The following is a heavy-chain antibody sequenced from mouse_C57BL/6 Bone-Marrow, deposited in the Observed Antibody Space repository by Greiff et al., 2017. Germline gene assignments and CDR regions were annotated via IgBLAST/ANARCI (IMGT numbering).Heavy chain of an antibody. J-gene: IGHJ3*01. Sequence: QVQLQQSGPELVKPGASVKISCKASGYAFSSSWMNWVKQRPGQGLEWIGRIYPGDGDTNYNGKFKGNATLTADKSSSPAYMQLSSLTSVDSAVYFCARGRDSFAYWGQGTLVTVSA. CDR2: IYPGDGDT. D-gene: IGHD3-3*01. CDR3: ARGRDSFAY. CDR1: GYAFSSSW. V-gene: IGHV1-82*01.